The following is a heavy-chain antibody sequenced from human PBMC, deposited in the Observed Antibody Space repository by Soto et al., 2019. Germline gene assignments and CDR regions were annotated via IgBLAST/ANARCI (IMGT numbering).Heavy chain of an antibody. D-gene: IGHD4-17*01. CDR1: SASLSSSTYY. V-gene: IGHV4-39*07. Sequence: SETLSLTCSVSSASLSSSTYYWSWIRQPPGRGLEWIGSIYYSGNTYYKPSLKSRVTISVDRSRNQFSLKLSSVTAADTAVYYCARAHYGDYGYGMDVWGQGTTVTVSS. J-gene: IGHJ6*02. CDR3: ARAHYGDYGYGMDV. CDR2: IYYSGNT.